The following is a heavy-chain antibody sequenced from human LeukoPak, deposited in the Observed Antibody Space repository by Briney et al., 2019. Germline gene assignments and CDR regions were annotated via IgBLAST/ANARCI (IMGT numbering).Heavy chain of an antibody. Sequence: GGSLRLSCAASGFTVSSNHMNWVRQAPGKGLEWVSVIHTDGSTYYADSVKGRFTISRDSSKNTLFLQMNSLRAEDTAVYYCARDQRYCSSSSCPWEPFDYWGQGTLVTVSS. D-gene: IGHD2-2*01. V-gene: IGHV3-53*01. CDR2: IHTDGST. J-gene: IGHJ4*02. CDR3: ARDQRYCSSSSCPWEPFDY. CDR1: GFTVSSNH.